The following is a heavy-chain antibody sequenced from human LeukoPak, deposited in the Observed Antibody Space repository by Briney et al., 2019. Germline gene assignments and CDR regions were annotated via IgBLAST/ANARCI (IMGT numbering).Heavy chain of an antibody. J-gene: IGHJ5*02. CDR3: AKDKDTAMVSNWFDP. CDR1: GFTFSSYA. CDR2: ISGSGGST. Sequence: GGSLRLSCAASGFTFSSYAMSWVRQAPGKGLEWVSAISGSGGSTYYADSVKGRFTISRDNSKNTLYLQMDSLRAEDTAVYYCAKDKDTAMVSNWFDPWGQGTLVTVSS. D-gene: IGHD5-18*01. V-gene: IGHV3-23*01.